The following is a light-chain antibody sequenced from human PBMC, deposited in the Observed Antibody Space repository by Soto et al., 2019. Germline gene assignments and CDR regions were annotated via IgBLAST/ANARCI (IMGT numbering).Light chain of an antibody. CDR2: SAS. V-gene: IGKV3-15*01. Sequence: QSQASVCVSLGETASLSGRASQRVGIHFAWYQQKPGQAARLLIYSASTRASGIPDRFSGSGSGTEFSLTISSLQSEDFAFFYCQQYDGWPRPFGQGTKVDIK. CDR1: QRVGIH. CDR3: QQYDGWPRP. J-gene: IGKJ1*01.